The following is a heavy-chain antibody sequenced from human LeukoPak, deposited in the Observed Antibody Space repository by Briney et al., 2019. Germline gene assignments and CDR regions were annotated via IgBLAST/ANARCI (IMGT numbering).Heavy chain of an antibody. CDR1: GFTFSPYW. CDR3: ARGLGYSSGYYYEVYDY. J-gene: IGHJ4*02. D-gene: IGHD3-22*01. Sequence: GGSMRLSCAASGFTFSPYWMHWVRPAPGKGLVWVSRINGDGSSTDYADSVKGRFTISRDNAKNTLYLQMNSLRAEDTAVYYCARGLGYSSGYYYEVYDYWGQGTLVTVSS. V-gene: IGHV3-74*01. CDR2: INGDGSST.